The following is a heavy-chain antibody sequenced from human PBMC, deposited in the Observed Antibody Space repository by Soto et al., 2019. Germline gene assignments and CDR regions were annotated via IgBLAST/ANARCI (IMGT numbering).Heavy chain of an antibody. CDR2: INPNSGNI. CDR1: GNTFTSYD. D-gene: IGHD3-10*01. Sequence: GNVSGKASGNTFTSYDINRVRQATGHGLEWMGWINPNSGNIGYAQKFQGRVTMTRDTAIRTAYMEVSRLRSDDTAVYYCARGRASGSYYLLDYWGQGTLVTVSS. V-gene: IGHV1-8*01. J-gene: IGHJ4*02. CDR3: ARGRASGSYYLLDY.